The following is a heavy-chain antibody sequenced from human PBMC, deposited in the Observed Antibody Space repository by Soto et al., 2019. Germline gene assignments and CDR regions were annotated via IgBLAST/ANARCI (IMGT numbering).Heavy chain of an antibody. Sequence: ASVKVSCKVSGYTLTELSMHWVRQAPGKGLEWMGGIIPDFGKTNYAQKFQGRVTITADESTSTAYMELSSLRSEDTAVYYCARRSPTVTTKLRRVCCMDVWGQGTTVTVSS. CDR1: GYTLTELS. V-gene: IGHV1-24*01. J-gene: IGHJ6*02. CDR2: IIPDFGKT. D-gene: IGHD4-17*01. CDR3: ARRSPTVTTKLRRVCCMDV.